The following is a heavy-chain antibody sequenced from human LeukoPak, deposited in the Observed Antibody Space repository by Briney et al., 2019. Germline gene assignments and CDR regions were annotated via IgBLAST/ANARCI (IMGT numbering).Heavy chain of an antibody. D-gene: IGHD1-1*01. CDR3: ASNPPNTGDFYY. J-gene: IGHJ4*02. CDR1: GYTLTELS. CDR2: FDPEDGET. V-gene: IGHV1-24*01. Sequence: ASVKVSCKVSGYTLTELSMHWVRQAPGKGLEWMGGFDPEDGETIYAQKFQGRATMTEDTSTDTAYMELSSLRSEDTAIYYCASNPPNTGDFYYWGLGTLVTVSS.